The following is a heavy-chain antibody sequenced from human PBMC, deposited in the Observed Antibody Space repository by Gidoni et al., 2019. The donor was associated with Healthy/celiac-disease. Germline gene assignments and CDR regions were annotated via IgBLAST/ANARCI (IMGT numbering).Heavy chain of an antibody. CDR1: GFTFSSCA. V-gene: IGHV3-30-3*01. D-gene: IGHD3-10*01. Sequence: QVQLVESGGGVVQPGRSLRLSCAASGFTFSSCAMHWVRQAPGKGLEWVAVISYDGSNKYYADSVKGRFTISRDNSKNTLYLQMNSLRAEDTAVYYCARDATITMVRGVIVYYYGMDVWGQGTTVTVSS. CDR3: ARDATITMVRGVIVYYYGMDV. CDR2: ISYDGSNK. J-gene: IGHJ6*02.